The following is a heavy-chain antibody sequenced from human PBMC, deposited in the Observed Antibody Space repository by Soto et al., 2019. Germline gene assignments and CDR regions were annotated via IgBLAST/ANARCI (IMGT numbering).Heavy chain of an antibody. J-gene: IGHJ6*02. Sequence: PGGSLRLSCAASGFTFSSYSMNWVRQAPGKGLEWVSSISSSSSYIYYADSVKGRFTISRDNAKNSLYLQMNSLRAEDTAVYYCARDLEGATHYYGMDVWGQGTTVTVSS. V-gene: IGHV3-21*01. CDR3: ARDLEGATHYYGMDV. CDR2: ISSSSSYI. D-gene: IGHD1-26*01. CDR1: GFTFSSYS.